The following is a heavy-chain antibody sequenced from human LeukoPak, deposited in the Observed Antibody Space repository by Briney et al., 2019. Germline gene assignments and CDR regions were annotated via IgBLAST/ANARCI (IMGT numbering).Heavy chain of an antibody. D-gene: IGHD6-13*01. J-gene: IGHJ6*02. Sequence: GGSLRLSRAASGFTFSSYWMSWVRQAPGKGLEWVSYISSSGSTIYYADSVKGRFTISRDNAKNSLYLQMNSLRAEDTAVYYCARVRSSSWYGYGMDVWGQGTTVTVSS. CDR3: ARVRSSSWYGYGMDV. CDR1: GFTFSSYW. CDR2: ISSSGSTI. V-gene: IGHV3-48*04.